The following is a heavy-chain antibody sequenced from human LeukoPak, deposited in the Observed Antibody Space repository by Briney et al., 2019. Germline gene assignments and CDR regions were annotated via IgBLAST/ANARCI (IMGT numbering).Heavy chain of an antibody. CDR3: ARDGMGMTTVTALNWFDP. J-gene: IGHJ5*02. D-gene: IGHD4-17*01. V-gene: IGHV1-18*01. CDR1: GYTFTSYG. CDR2: ISAYNGNT. Sequence: ASVKVSCKASGYTFTSYGISWVRQAPGQGLEWMGWISAYNGNTNYAQKLQGGVTMTTDTSTSTAYVELRSLRSDDTAVYYCARDGMGMTTVTALNWFDPWGQGTLVTVSS.